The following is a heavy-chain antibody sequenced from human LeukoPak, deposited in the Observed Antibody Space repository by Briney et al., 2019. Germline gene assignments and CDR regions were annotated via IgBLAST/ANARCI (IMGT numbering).Heavy chain of an antibody. CDR3: THVLLWFGEQQGFDY. CDR2: ISSSGSTI. CDR1: GFTFSSYD. V-gene: IGHV3-48*03. Sequence: PGGSLRLSCAASGFTFSSYDMNWVRQAPGKGLEWVSYISSSGSTIYYADSVKGRFTISRDNAKNSLYLQMNSLKTEDTAVYYCTHVLLWFGEQQGFDYWGQGTLVTVSS. J-gene: IGHJ4*02. D-gene: IGHD3-10*01.